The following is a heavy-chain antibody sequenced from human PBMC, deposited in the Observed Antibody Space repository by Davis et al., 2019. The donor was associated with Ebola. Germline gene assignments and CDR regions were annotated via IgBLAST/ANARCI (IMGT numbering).Heavy chain of an antibody. V-gene: IGHV4-34*01. D-gene: IGHD3-3*01. CDR3: ASGITIFGVVSNYYYYGMDV. Sequence: SETLSLTCTVSGGSISGYYWSWIRQPPGKGLEWIGEINHSGSTNYNPSLKSRVTISVDTSKNQFSLKLSSVTAADTAVYYCASGITIFGVVSNYYYYGMDVWGQGTTVTVSS. CDR2: INHSGST. CDR1: GGSISGYY. J-gene: IGHJ6*02.